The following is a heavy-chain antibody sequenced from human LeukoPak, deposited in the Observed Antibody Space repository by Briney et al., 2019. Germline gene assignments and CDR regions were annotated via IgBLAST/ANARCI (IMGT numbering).Heavy chain of an antibody. CDR2: INPNSGGT. CDR3: ARETGCSGGSCYDYFDY. CDR1: GYTFTGYY. V-gene: IGHV1-2*02. D-gene: IGHD2-15*01. J-gene: IGHJ4*02. Sequence: ASVKISCKASGYTFTGYYMHWARQAPGQGLEWMGWINPNSGGTNYAQKFQGRVTMTRDTSISTAYMELSRLRSDDTAVYYCARETGCSGGSCYDYFDYWGQGTLVTVSS.